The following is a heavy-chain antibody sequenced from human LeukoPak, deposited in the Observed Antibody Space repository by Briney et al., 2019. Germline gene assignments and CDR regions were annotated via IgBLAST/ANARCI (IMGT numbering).Heavy chain of an antibody. CDR2: INHSGST. CDR1: GGSFSGYY. D-gene: IGHD4-17*01. V-gene: IGHV4-34*01. CDR3: ARATDYYGMDV. J-gene: IGHJ6*02. Sequence: SETLSLTCAVYGGSFSGYYWSWIRQPPGKGLEWVGEINHSGSTNYNPSLKSRVTISVDTSKNQFSLKLSSVTAADTAVYYCARATDYYGMDVWGQGTTVTVSS.